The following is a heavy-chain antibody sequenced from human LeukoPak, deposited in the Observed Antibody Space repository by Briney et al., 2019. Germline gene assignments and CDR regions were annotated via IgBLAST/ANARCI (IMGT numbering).Heavy chain of an antibody. CDR1: GFTVSSNY. CDR3: AKDAGNYYQRFFDY. V-gene: IGHV3-66*01. J-gene: IGHJ4*02. Sequence: GGSLRLSCAASGFTVSSNYMSWVRQAPGKGLEWVSVIYSGGSTYYADSVKGRFTISRDISKNTLYLQMNSLRAEDTAVYYCAKDAGNYYQRFFDYWGQGTLVTVSS. D-gene: IGHD1-26*01. CDR2: IYSGGST.